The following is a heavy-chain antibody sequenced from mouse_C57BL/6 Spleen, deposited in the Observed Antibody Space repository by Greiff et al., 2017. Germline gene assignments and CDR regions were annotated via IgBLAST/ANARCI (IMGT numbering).Heavy chain of an antibody. CDR3: ASSITTVVEPYYYAVDY. CDR1: GYSFTDYN. J-gene: IGHJ4*01. Sequence: EVKLMEPGPELVKPGASVKISCKASGYSFTDYNMNWVKQSNGKSLEWIGVINPNYGTTSYNQKFKGKATLTVDQSSSTAYMQLNSLTSEDSAVYYYASSITTVVEPYYYAVDYWGQGTSVTVSS. V-gene: IGHV1-39*01. CDR2: INPNYGTT. D-gene: IGHD1-1*01.